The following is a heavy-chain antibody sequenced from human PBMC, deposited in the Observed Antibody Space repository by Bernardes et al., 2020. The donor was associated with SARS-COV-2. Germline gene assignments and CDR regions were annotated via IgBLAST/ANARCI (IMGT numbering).Heavy chain of an antibody. CDR2: TYYRSKWSN. CDR1: RDSVSSNSGV. D-gene: IGHD2-15*01. Sequence: LTPSLTHAISRDSVSSNSGVWTLLRQSPARGLAWLGRTYYRSKWSNDDAISVKSRITINPDTSKNQFSLLLNSVTPEDTAVYYCARSAGLTRRYWYFDLWGRGTLVTVSS. CDR3: ARSAGLTRRYWYFDL. J-gene: IGHJ2*01. V-gene: IGHV6-1*01.